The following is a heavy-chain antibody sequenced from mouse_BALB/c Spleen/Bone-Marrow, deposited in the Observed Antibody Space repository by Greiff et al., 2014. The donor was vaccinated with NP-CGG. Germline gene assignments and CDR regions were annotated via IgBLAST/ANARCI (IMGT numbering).Heavy chain of an antibody. CDR3: ARQENWALDY. Sequence: EVMLVESGGGLVKPGGSLELSCAASGFTFSDYAVSWVRQSPEKRLEWVATITSGGGSTYYPDSVKGRFTISRDNAKNTLYLQMSSLRSEDTAMYYCARQENWALDYWGQGTTLTVSS. CDR2: ITSGGGST. D-gene: IGHD4-1*01. CDR1: GFTFSDYA. V-gene: IGHV5-9-3*01. J-gene: IGHJ2*01.